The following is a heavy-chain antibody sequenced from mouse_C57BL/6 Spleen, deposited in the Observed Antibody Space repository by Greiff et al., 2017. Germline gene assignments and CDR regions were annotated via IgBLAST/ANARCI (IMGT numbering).Heavy chain of an antibody. D-gene: IGHD1-1*01. Sequence: EVMLVESGGGLVKPGGSLKLSCAASGFTFSSYTMSWVRQTPEKRLEWVATISGGGGNTYYPDSVKGRFTISRDNAKNTLYLQMSSLRSEDTALYYCARQPYYGSSAWYFDVWGTGTTVTVSS. V-gene: IGHV5-9*01. J-gene: IGHJ1*03. CDR1: GFTFSSYT. CDR3: ARQPYYGSSAWYFDV. CDR2: ISGGGGNT.